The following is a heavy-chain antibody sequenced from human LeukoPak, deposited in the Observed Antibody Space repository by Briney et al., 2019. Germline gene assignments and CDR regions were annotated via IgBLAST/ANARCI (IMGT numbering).Heavy chain of an antibody. J-gene: IGHJ4*02. CDR1: GFTFSRYG. D-gene: IGHD6-19*01. Sequence: PGGSLRLSCAASGFTFSRYGMHWVRQAPGKGLEWVAVIGYDGSNKYYADSVKGRFTISRDNSKNTLYLQMNSLRAEDTAVYYCAKEYSSGRYEVDYWGQGTLVTVSS. V-gene: IGHV3-33*06. CDR3: AKEYSSGRYEVDY. CDR2: IGYDGSNK.